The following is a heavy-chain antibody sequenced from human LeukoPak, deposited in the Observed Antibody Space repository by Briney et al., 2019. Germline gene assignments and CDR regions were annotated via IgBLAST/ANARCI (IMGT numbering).Heavy chain of an antibody. D-gene: IGHD3-22*01. CDR2: IYYSGST. CDR1: GGSISSHY. Sequence: PSETLSLTCTVSGGSISSHYWSWIRQPPGKGLEWIGYIYYSGSTNYNPSLKSRVTISLDTSKNQFSLKLSSVTAADTAVYYCARTGHYDSSGYYYPKSWFDPWGQGTLVTVSS. CDR3: ARTGHYDSSGYYYPKSWFDP. J-gene: IGHJ5*02. V-gene: IGHV4-59*11.